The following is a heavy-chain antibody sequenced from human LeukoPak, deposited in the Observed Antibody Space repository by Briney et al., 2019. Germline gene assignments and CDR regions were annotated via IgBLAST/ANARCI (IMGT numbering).Heavy chain of an antibody. CDR2: ISWNSGSI. V-gene: IGHV3-9*01. D-gene: IGHD6-13*01. CDR3: AKDMAYSSSWYYFDY. J-gene: IGHJ4*02. Sequence: GRSLRLSCAASGFTFDDYAMHWVRQAPGKGLEWVSGISWNSGSIGYADSVKGRFIISRDNAKNSLYLQMNSLRAEDTALYYCAKDMAYSSSWYYFDYWGQGTLVTVSS. CDR1: GFTFDDYA.